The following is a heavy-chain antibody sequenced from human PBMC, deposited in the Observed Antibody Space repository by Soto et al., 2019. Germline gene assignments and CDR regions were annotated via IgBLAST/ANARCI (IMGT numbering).Heavy chain of an antibody. V-gene: IGHV1-69*08. CDR3: AGESPAGHWYFDL. J-gene: IGHJ2*01. CDR2: IIPILGMA. CDR1: GGTFSSYT. Sequence: QVQLVQSGAEVKKPGSSVKVSCKASGGTFSSYTISWVRQAPGQGLEWMGRIIPILGMANYAQKLQGRVTITADKSTSTAYMELSSLRSEDTAVYYCAGESPAGHWYFDLWGRGTLVTVSS. D-gene: IGHD2-15*01.